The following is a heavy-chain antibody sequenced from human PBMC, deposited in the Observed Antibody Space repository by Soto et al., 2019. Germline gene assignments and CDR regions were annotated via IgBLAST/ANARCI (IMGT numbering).Heavy chain of an antibody. Sequence: ASVKVSCKASGGTFSSYTISWVRQAPGQGLEWMGRIIPILGIANYAQKFQGRVTITADKSTSTAYMELSSLRSEDTAVYYCARQAGAAAMVFDYFDYWGQGTLVTVSS. CDR2: IIPILGIA. CDR1: GGTFSSYT. J-gene: IGHJ4*02. V-gene: IGHV1-69*02. D-gene: IGHD5-18*01. CDR3: ARQAGAAAMVFDYFDY.